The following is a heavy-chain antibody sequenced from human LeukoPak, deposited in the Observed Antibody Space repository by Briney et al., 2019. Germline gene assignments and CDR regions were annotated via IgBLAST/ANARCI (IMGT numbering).Heavy chain of an antibody. V-gene: IGHV3-21*01. Sequence: GGSLRLSCAASGFTFSSYSMNWVRQAPGKGLEWVSSISSSSSYIYYADSVKGRFTISRDNAKNSLYLQMNSLRAEDTAVYYCARDWYCSSTSCYEGGWFDPWGQGTLVTVSS. CDR2: ISSSSSYI. D-gene: IGHD2-2*01. CDR3: ARDWYCSSTSCYEGGWFDP. CDR1: GFTFSSYS. J-gene: IGHJ5*02.